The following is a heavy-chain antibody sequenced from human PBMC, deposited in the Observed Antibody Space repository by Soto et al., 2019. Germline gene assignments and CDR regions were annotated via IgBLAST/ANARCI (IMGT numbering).Heavy chain of an antibody. CDR2: IYYSGST. Sequence: QLQLQESGPGLVKPSATLSLTCSVSGGSISSRSYYWAWIRQPPGKGLEWIGSIYYSGSTYYNPSLKSRVTIYVDTSKNQFSLELSSVTAADTAVYYCASLTVTTSGVDYWGQGNLVTVSS. J-gene: IGHJ4*02. CDR1: GGSISSRSYY. D-gene: IGHD4-17*01. CDR3: ASLTVTTSGVDY. V-gene: IGHV4-39*01.